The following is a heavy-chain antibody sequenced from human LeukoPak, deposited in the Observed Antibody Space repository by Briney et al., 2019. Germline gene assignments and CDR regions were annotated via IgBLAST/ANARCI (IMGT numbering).Heavy chain of an antibody. CDR2: IYTGGGT. J-gene: IGHJ6*03. CDR1: GDSISNYY. V-gene: IGHV4-4*07. CDR3: ARDLWGVGATTYYYYMDV. Sequence: SETLSLTCTVSGDSISNYYWSWIRQPAGKGLEWIGRIYTGGGTNYNPSLKSRVTMSVDTSKNQFSLKLSSVTAADTAVYYCARDLWGVGATTYYYYMDVWGKGTTVTISS. D-gene: IGHD1-26*01.